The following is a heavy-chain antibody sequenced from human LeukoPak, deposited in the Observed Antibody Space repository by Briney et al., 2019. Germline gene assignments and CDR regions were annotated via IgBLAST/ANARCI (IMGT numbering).Heavy chain of an antibody. CDR3: ARGTGTVVPAAIDWFDP. Sequence: KASETLSLTCTVSGGSISSYYRSWIRQPPGKGLEWIGYIYYSGSTNYNPSLKSRVTISVDTSKNQFSLKLSSVTAADTAVYYCARGTGTVVPAAIDWFDPWGQGTLVTVSS. D-gene: IGHD2-2*02. V-gene: IGHV4-59*01. CDR1: GGSISSYY. CDR2: IYYSGST. J-gene: IGHJ5*02.